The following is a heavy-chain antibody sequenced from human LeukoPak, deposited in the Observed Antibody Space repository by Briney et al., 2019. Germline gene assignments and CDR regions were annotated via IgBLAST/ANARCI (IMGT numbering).Heavy chain of an antibody. J-gene: IGHJ6*03. Sequence: GGSLRLSCAASGFTFSSYDMHWVRQPTGKGLEWVSGIGTAGGIYYAGSVKGRFTISRENAKNSLYLQMNSLRAGDTAVYYCARDRGRYHMDVWGKGTTVTISS. CDR3: ARDRGRYHMDV. CDR2: IGTAGGI. D-gene: IGHD6-25*01. CDR1: GFTFSSYD. V-gene: IGHV3-13*01.